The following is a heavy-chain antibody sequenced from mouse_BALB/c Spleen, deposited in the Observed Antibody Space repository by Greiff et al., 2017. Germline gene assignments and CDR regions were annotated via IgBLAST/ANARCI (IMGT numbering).Heavy chain of an antibody. CDR1: GYSFTSYW. Sequence: EVQLQQSGTVLARPGASVKMSCKASGYSFTSYWMHWVKQRPGQGLEWIGAIYPGNSDTSYNQKFKGKAKLTAVTSASTAYMELSSLTNEDSAVYYCTRSSYYWYFDVWGAGTTVTVAS. CDR3: TRSSYYWYFDV. D-gene: IGHD1-1*01. CDR2: IYPGNSDT. J-gene: IGHJ1*01. V-gene: IGHV1-5*01.